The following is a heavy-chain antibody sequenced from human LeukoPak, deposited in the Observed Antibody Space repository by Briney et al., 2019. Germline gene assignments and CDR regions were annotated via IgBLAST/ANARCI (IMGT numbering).Heavy chain of an antibody. J-gene: IGHJ4*02. CDR2: INPNSGGT. V-gene: IGHV1-2*02. CDR3: ARDYYDSSGYGYFDY. D-gene: IGHD3-22*01. Sequence: ASVKVSCKASGYTFTGYYMHWVRQAPGQGLEWMGWINPNSGGTNYAQKFQGRVTMTRDTSISTAYMELSRLRSDDTAVYYCARDYYDSSGYGYFDYWGQGTLVTVSS. CDR1: GYTFTGYY.